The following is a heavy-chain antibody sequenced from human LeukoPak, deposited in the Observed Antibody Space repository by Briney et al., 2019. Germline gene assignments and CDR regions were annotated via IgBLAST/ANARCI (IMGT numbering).Heavy chain of an antibody. V-gene: IGHV4-59*11. CDR1: GGSISSHY. J-gene: IGHJ4*02. CDR2: IYYSGST. CDR3: ARDLLRDVSYDSSGRDS. D-gene: IGHD3-22*01. Sequence: SETLSLTCTVSGGSISSHYWSWVRQPPGKGLEWIGYIYYSGSTNYNPSLKSRVTISVDMSKNQFSPKLSSVTAADTAVYYCARDLLRDVSYDSSGRDSWGQGTLVTVSS.